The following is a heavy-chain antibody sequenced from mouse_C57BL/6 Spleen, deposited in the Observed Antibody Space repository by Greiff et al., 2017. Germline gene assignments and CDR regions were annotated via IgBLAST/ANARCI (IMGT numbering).Heavy chain of an antibody. D-gene: IGHD1-1*01. V-gene: IGHV5-12*01. CDR1: GFTFSDYY. CDR3: ARHYYGSSRYFDV. CDR2: ISNGGGST. J-gene: IGHJ1*03. Sequence: DVQLQESGGGLVQPGGSLKLSCAASGFTFSDYYMYWVRQTPEKRLEWVAYISNGGGSTYYPDTVKGRFTISRDNAKNTLYLQMSRLKSEDTAMYYCARHYYGSSRYFDVWGTGTTVTVSS.